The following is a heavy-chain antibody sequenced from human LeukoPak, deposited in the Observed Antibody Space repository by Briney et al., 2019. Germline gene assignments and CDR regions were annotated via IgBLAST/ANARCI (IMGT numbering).Heavy chain of an antibody. D-gene: IGHD3-22*01. J-gene: IGHJ4*02. V-gene: IGHV3-7*01. CDR3: AHSYYYDSSGYEPDY. CDR1: GFTFTNAW. CDR2: IKQDGSEK. Sequence: GGSLRLSCAASGFTFTNAWMTWVRQAPGKGLEWVANIKQDGSEKYYVDSVKGRFTISRDNAKNSLYLQMSSLRAEDTAVYYCAHSYYYDSSGYEPDYWGQGTLVTVSS.